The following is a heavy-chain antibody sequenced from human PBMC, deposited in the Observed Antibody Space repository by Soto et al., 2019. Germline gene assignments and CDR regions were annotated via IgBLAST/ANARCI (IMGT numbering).Heavy chain of an antibody. CDR1: GYTFTSYD. CDR3: ARVVVGYYYMDV. D-gene: IGHD3-22*01. V-gene: IGHV1-8*01. Sequence: QVQLVQSGAEVKKPGASVKVSCKASGYTFTSYDINWVRQATGQGLEWMGWMNPNSGNTGYAQKFQGRVTMTRNTSISTAYMALSSLRSEDTAVYSCARVVVGYYYMDVWGKGTTVTVSS. CDR2: MNPNSGNT. J-gene: IGHJ6*03.